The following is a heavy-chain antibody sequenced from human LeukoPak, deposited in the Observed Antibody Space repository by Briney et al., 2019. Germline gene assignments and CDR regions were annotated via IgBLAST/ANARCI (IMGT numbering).Heavy chain of an antibody. CDR2: ISGSGGAT. CDR1: GFTFNTYG. Sequence: GGSLRLSCAASGFTFNTYGMSWVRQAPGKGLEWVSGISGSGGATYYADSVKGRFTVSRDNAKNSLFLHMDSLRVEDTALYYCARDRVVVATTTPPYWYFDLWGRGTRVTVSS. V-gene: IGHV3-23*01. CDR3: ARDRVVVATTTPPYWYFDL. D-gene: IGHD2-15*01. J-gene: IGHJ2*01.